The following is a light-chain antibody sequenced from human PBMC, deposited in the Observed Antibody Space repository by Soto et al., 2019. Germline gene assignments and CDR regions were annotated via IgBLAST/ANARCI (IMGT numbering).Light chain of an antibody. CDR1: NSDVGAYDY. Sequence: QSALTQPRSVSGSPGQSVIISCTGTNSDVGAYDYVSWYQQHPGKAPKLIIYDVTKRPSGVPDRFSASKSGNTASLTISGLQAEDEAHYYRCSYAGSNTWVFGGGTKLTVL. V-gene: IGLV2-11*01. CDR2: DVT. J-gene: IGLJ3*02. CDR3: CSYAGSNTWV.